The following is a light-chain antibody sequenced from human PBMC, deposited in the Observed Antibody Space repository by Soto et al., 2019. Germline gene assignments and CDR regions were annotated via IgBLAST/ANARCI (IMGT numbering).Light chain of an antibody. CDR2: DVS. CDR3: CSYAGSYTYWV. CDR1: XXXVGGYNY. Sequence: QSVLTQPRSVSGSPGQSVTISCTGTXXXVGGYNYVSWYQQHPGKAPKLMIYDVSKRPSGVPDRFSGSKSGNTASLTISGLQAEDEADYYCCSYAGSYTYWVFGGGTKLTVL. V-gene: IGLV2-11*01. J-gene: IGLJ3*02.